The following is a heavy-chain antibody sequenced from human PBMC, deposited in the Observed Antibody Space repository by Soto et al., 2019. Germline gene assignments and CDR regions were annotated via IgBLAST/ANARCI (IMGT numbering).Heavy chain of an antibody. CDR1: GGSISSDY. J-gene: IGHJ6*03. Sequence: SETLSLTCTVSGGSISSDYWGWIRQPPGKGLEWIGYIYYSGSTNYNPSLKSRVTISVDTSKNQFSLKLSSVTAADTAVYYCASSPIAAAAIGYYYYYMDVWGQGTTVTVSS. V-gene: IGHV4-59*08. CDR3: ASSPIAAAAIGYYYYYMDV. CDR2: IYYSGST. D-gene: IGHD6-13*01.